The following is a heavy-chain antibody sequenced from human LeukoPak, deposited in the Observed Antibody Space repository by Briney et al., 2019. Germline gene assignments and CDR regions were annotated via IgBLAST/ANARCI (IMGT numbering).Heavy chain of an antibody. J-gene: IGHJ4*02. CDR1: GGTFSSYA. CDR2: IIPILGIA. CDR3: ARDPGQWLTYDYFDY. V-gene: IGHV1-69*04. D-gene: IGHD6-19*01. Sequence: ASVKVSCKASGGTFSSYAISWVRQAPGQGLEWMGRIIPILGIANYTQKSQGRVTITADKSTSTAYMELSSLRSEDTAVYYCARDPGQWLTYDYFDYWGQGTLVTVSS.